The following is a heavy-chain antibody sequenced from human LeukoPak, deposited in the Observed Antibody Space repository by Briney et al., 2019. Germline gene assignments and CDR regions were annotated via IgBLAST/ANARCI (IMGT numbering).Heavy chain of an antibody. CDR1: GFTFSSYA. CDR2: ISYDGGNT. V-gene: IGHV3-30*01. CDR3: ARDSTYYYGSGSSGPHYFDY. J-gene: IGHJ4*02. Sequence: GRSLRLSCAASGFTFSSYAMHWVRQAPGKGLEWVALISYDGGNTYYADSVKGRFTISRDNSKNTLDLQLNILRVEDTAVYYCARDSTYYYGSGSSGPHYFDYWGQGTLVTVSS. D-gene: IGHD3-10*01.